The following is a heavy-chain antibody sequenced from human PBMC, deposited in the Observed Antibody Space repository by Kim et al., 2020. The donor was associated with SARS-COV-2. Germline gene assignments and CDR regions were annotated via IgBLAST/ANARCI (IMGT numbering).Heavy chain of an antibody. J-gene: IGHJ4*02. D-gene: IGHD3-10*01. CDR3: ARDPTHTPLWFGELSNFFFDY. Sequence: GGSLRLSCAASGSTFSSYSMNWVRQAPGKGLEWVSYISSSSSTIYYADSVKGRFTISRDNAKNSLYLQMNSLRDEDTAVYYCARDPTHTPLWFGELSNFFFDYWGQGTLVTVSS. CDR2: ISSSSSTI. CDR1: GSTFSSYS. V-gene: IGHV3-48*02.